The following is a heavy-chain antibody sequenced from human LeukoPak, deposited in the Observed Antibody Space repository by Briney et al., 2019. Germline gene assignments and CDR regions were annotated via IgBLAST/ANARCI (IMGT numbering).Heavy chain of an antibody. Sequence: GGSLRLSCAASGFTFSSHAMHWVRQAPGKGLEWVAVISYDGSNKYYADSVKGRFTISRDNSKNTLYLQMNSLRAEDTAVYYCAREPLNRLRTFDYWGQGTLVTVSS. V-gene: IGHV3-30*04. J-gene: IGHJ4*02. CDR3: AREPLNRLRTFDY. D-gene: IGHD3-3*01. CDR1: GFTFSSHA. CDR2: ISYDGSNK.